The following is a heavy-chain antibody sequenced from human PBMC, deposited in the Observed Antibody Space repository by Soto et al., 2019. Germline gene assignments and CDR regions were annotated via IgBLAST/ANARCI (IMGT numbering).Heavy chain of an antibody. D-gene: IGHD5-12*01. J-gene: IGHJ4*02. CDR3: ATSEGRDGYSFDY. CDR2: IIPMFGTP. CDR1: GVGFKRQY. V-gene: IGHV1-69*01. Sequence: KVSWKAYGVGFKRQYRTCVRHAPGQGLEWMGGIIPMFGTPHYAEKSEDRVTITADESTCTASLELSSLTSEDTAVYYCATSEGRDGYSFDYWAQGTLVTVSS.